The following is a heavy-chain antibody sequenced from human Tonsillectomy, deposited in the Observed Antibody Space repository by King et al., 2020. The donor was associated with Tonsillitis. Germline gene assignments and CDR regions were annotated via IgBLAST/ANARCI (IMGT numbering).Heavy chain of an antibody. D-gene: IGHD3-22*01. CDR2: IRYDGSNK. J-gene: IGHJ4*02. CDR3: AKEGENDSSGAFDY. V-gene: IGHV3-30*02. CDR1: GFTCSTYG. Sequence: VQLVESGGGVVQPGGPLRLSCAASGFTCSTYGMHWVRQSPGKGLVGVAFIRYDGSNKYYADSVKGRFTISRDNSKNTLFLQMNSGRAEDTAVYYCAKEGENDSSGAFDYWGQGTLVTVSS.